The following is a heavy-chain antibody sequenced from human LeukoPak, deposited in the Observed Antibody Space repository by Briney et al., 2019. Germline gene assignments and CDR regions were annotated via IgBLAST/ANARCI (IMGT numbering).Heavy chain of an antibody. Sequence: SETLSLTCIVSGGSITSSSYWGWIRQPPGKGLEWIGSIYYSGSNYYNPSLKSRVTISVDTSKNQFSLKLSSVTAADTAVYYCARHHVYSVFDYWGQGTLVTVSS. CDR3: ARHHVYSVFDY. CDR2: IYYSGSN. D-gene: IGHD5/OR15-5a*01. V-gene: IGHV4-39*01. CDR1: GGSITSSSY. J-gene: IGHJ4*02.